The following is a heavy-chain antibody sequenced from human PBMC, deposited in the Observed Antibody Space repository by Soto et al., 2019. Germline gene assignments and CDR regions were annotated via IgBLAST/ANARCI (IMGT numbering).Heavy chain of an antibody. CDR3: ARDTAYGVVIYYGMDV. Sequence: QVQLVQSGAEVKKPGSSVKVSCKASGGTFSSYAISWVRQAPGQGLEWMGGIIPIFGTANYAQKFQGRVTITADESTSTAYMELSSLRSEDTAVYYCARDTAYGVVIYYGMDVWGQGNTVTVSS. J-gene: IGHJ6*02. CDR1: GGTFSSYA. V-gene: IGHV1-69*01. CDR2: IIPIFGTA. D-gene: IGHD3-3*01.